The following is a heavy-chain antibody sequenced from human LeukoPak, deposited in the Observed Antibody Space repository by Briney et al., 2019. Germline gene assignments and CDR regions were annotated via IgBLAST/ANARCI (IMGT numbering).Heavy chain of an antibody. CDR3: ARDLTVTSTCWFDL. CDR1: GFTFSKYW. D-gene: IGHD4-11*01. CDR2: ITGSSTYI. Sequence: GGSLRLSCAASGFTFSKYWTHWVRQAPGKGLEWVSSITGSSTYIYYADSVKGRFTISRDNAKNSLYLQMNNLGAEDTAVYYCARDLTVTSTCWFDLWGQGTLVTVSS. J-gene: IGHJ5*02. V-gene: IGHV3-21*01.